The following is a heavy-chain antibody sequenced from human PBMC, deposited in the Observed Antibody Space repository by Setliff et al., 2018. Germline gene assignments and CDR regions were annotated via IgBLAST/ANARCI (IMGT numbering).Heavy chain of an antibody. Sequence: SVKVSCKASGGTFSSYAISWVRQAPGQGREWMGGIIPIFGTANYAQKFQGRVTITTDESTSTAYMELSSLRSEDTAVYSCARAGLAAAPDAFDIWGQGTMVTVSS. CDR3: ARAGLAAAPDAFDI. J-gene: IGHJ3*02. CDR1: GGTFSSYA. D-gene: IGHD6-13*01. V-gene: IGHV1-69*05. CDR2: IIPIFGTA.